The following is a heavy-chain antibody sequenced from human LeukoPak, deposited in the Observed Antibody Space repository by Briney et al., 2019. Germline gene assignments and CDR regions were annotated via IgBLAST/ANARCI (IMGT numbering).Heavy chain of an antibody. CDR1: GGSISSYY. D-gene: IGHD6-13*01. CDR3: ASNKDSSSWYYFDY. V-gene: IGHV4-59*01. Sequence: SETLSLTCTVSGGSISSYYWSWIRQPPGKGLEWIRYIYYSGSTNYNPSLKSRVTISVDTSKNQFSLKLSSVTAADTAVYYCASNKDSSSWYYFDYWGQGTLVTVSS. J-gene: IGHJ4*02. CDR2: IYYSGST.